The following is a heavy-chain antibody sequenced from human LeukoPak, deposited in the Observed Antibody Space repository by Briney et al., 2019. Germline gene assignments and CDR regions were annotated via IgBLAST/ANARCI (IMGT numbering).Heavy chain of an antibody. CDR1: GFTFSSYT. V-gene: IGHV3-23*01. CDR2: IDSSGTKT. CDR3: AKDETGFLDYFHY. J-gene: IGHJ4*02. D-gene: IGHD3-3*01. Sequence: GGSLRLSCAASGFTFSSYTMSWVRQAPGKGLAWVSGIDSSGTKTTYADSVKGRFTISRDNPRNTLYLQMNSLRAEDTAVYYCAKDETGFLDYFHYWGQGALVTVSS.